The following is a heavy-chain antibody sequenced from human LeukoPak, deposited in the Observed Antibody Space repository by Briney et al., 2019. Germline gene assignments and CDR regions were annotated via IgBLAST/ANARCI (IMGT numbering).Heavy chain of an antibody. CDR3: ARVSSRRMYYFYYMDV. Sequence: SETLSLTCTVSGDSISSNSHFWGWIRQPPGKGLEWIGCIYYSGSIYYNPSLKSRVTISVDTSKNQFSLRLSSVTAADTAVYSCARVSSRRMYYFYYMDVWGTGTTVTVSS. D-gene: IGHD2/OR15-2a*01. CDR2: IYYSGSI. CDR1: GDSISSNSHF. V-gene: IGHV4-39*07. J-gene: IGHJ6*03.